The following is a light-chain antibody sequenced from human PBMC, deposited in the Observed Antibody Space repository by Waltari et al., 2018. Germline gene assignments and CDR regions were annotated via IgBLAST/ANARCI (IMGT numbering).Light chain of an antibody. Sequence: QSALTQPASVSGSPGQSFTISCSGTDSAVGAYDFVSWYQQHPGKAPHLIIYEVSNRPSGISNRFSASKSGNTASLTISGLQAEDEADYYCSSYTTSSAPGVFGTGTRVTVL. V-gene: IGLV2-14*01. J-gene: IGLJ1*01. CDR2: EVS. CDR3: SSYTTSSAPGV. CDR1: DSAVGAYDF.